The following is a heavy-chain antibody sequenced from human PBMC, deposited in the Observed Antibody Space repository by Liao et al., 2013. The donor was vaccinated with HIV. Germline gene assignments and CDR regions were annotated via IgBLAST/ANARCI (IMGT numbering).Heavy chain of an antibody. V-gene: IGHV4-39*07. Sequence: QLQLQESGPGLVKPSETLSLTCTVSGDSISSSGYNWGWIRQPPGKGLEWIASISYSGNSDYSPSLKSRVTISVDTSKNQISLRLSSLTAADTAVYFCARLXLFPRYFDYWGQGTLVTVSS. J-gene: IGHJ4*02. CDR2: ISYSGNS. CDR3: ARLXLFPRYFDY. D-gene: IGHD3-22*01. CDR1: GDSISSSGYN.